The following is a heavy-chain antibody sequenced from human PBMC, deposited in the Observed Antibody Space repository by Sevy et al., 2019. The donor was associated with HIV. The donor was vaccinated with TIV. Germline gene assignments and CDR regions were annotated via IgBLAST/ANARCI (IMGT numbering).Heavy chain of an antibody. Sequence: SLKISCATSGFSFNDYAMHWVRQAPGKGLEWVSGINWDGSEKDYADSVEARFTISRNNDKKSLYLQMSSLRREDTALYFCARGGFYFGSEDYYGKAGYDSWGPGTVVTVSS. CDR2: INWDGSEK. D-gene: IGHD3-10*01. J-gene: IGHJ4*02. V-gene: IGHV3-9*01. CDR3: ARGGFYFGSEDYYGKAGYDS. CDR1: GFSFNDYA.